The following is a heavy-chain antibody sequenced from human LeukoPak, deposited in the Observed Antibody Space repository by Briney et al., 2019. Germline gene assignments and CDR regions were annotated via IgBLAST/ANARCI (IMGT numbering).Heavy chain of an antibody. CDR2: ISSSGSTI. V-gene: IGHV3-48*03. D-gene: IGHD3-10*02. Sequence: GGSLRLSCVASGFTFSDYGMNWVRQAPGKGLEWVSYISSSGSTIYYADSVKGRFTISRDNAKNSLYLQMNSLRAEDTAVYYCAELGITMIGGVWGKGTTVTISS. CDR3: AELGITMIGGV. CDR1: GFTFSDYG. J-gene: IGHJ6*04.